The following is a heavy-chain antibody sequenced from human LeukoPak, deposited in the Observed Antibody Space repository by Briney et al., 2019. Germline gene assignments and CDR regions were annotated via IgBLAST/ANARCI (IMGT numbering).Heavy chain of an antibody. V-gene: IGHV3-7*02. CDR2: IRQDGSEK. CDR3: ARGNRASITMIVVVNHFDY. D-gene: IGHD3-22*01. CDR1: GFTFSSYW. J-gene: IGHJ4*02. Sequence: PGGSLRLSCAASGFTFSSYWMSWVRQAPGKGLEWVAHIRQDGSEKYYVDSVKGRFTISRDNAKNSLYLQMNSLRAEDTAVYYCARGNRASITMIVVVNHFDYWGQGTLVTVSS.